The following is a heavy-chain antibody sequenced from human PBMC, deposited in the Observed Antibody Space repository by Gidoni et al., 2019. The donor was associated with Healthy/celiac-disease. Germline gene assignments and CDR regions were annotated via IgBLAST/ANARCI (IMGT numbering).Heavy chain of an antibody. Sequence: QVQLVQSGAEVKKPGSSVKVSSKATGGTFSSYAISWVRQAPGQVLEWMGGIIPIFGTANYAQKIQGRVTITADESTSTAYMELSILRSEDTAVYYCAGDLDQEVHFDYWGQGTLVTVSS. J-gene: IGHJ4*02. D-gene: IGHD1-1*01. V-gene: IGHV1-69*01. CDR3: AGDLDQEVHFDY. CDR1: GGTFSSYA. CDR2: IIPIFGTA.